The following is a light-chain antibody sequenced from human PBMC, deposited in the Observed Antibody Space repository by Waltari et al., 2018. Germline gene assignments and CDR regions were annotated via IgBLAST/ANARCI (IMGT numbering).Light chain of an antibody. CDR2: GKN. CDR3: NSRDSSGNHPVV. J-gene: IGLJ2*01. CDR1: SPRSLY. Sequence: SSELPQDPAVSVALGQTVRITCHGDSPRSLYANWYQQKPGQAPVLVIYGKNNRPSGIPDRFSGSSSGNTASLTITGAQAEDEADYYCNSRDSSGNHPVVFGGGTKLTVL. V-gene: IGLV3-19*01.